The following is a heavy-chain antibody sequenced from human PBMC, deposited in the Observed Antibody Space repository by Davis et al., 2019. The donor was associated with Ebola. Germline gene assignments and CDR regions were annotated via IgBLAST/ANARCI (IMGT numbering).Heavy chain of an antibody. V-gene: IGHV2-5*02. D-gene: IGHD3-22*01. J-gene: IGHJ4*02. CDR2: IYWDDDK. CDR3: AHRREYYDSSGYYLYYFDY. CDR1: GFSIATTGVG. Sequence: SGPTLVKPTETLTLTCTLSGFSIATTGVGVGWIRQSPGKAPEWLVFIYWDDDKRYRPSLKSRLTTTKDTSKNQVVLTMTNMDPVDTATYYCAHRREYYDSSGYYLYYFDYWGQGALVTVSS.